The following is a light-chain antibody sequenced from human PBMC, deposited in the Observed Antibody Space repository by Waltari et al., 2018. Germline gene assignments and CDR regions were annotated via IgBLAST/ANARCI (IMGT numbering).Light chain of an antibody. CDR2: DKN. Sequence: TQDPAVSVAMGQTVRITCQGDSRRSYYASWYRQRPGQAPILVMYDKNNRPSGVPDRFSGSSSDKTASLTITGAQAEDEAYYYCHSRDASGVGGTFGGGTKLTVL. J-gene: IGLJ3*02. V-gene: IGLV3-19*01. CDR3: HSRDASGVGGT. CDR1: SRRSYY.